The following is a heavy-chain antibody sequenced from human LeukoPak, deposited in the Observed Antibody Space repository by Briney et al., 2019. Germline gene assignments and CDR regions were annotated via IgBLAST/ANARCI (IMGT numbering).Heavy chain of an antibody. CDR1: GFTVSSNY. Sequence: GGSLRLSCAASGFTVSSNYMSWVRQAPGKGLEWVSIIYSGGSTFYADSVKGRFTISRDNSKNTLYLQMNSLRAEDTAVYYCARAWPLWGAFDIWGQGTMVTVSS. CDR3: ARAWPLWGAFDI. J-gene: IGHJ3*02. D-gene: IGHD7-27*01. V-gene: IGHV3-53*01. CDR2: IYSGGST.